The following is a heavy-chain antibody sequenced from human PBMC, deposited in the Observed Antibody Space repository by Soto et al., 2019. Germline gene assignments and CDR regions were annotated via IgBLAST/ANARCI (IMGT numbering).Heavy chain of an antibody. CDR2: INHSGST. V-gene: IGHV4-34*01. Sequence: VQLQQWGAGLLKPSETLSLTCAVYGGSFSSYYWSWIRQPPGKGLEWIAEINHSGSTNYNPSLKSPVTISVDTSKSQFSLRLSSVTAADTAVYYCASGPGSGWYWFDPWGQGTLVTVSS. J-gene: IGHJ5*02. D-gene: IGHD6-19*01. CDR3: ASGPGSGWYWFDP. CDR1: GGSFSSYY.